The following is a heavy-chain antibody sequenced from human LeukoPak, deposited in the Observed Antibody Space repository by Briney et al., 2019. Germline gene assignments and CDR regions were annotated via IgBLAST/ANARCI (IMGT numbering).Heavy chain of an antibody. D-gene: IGHD2-15*01. CDR3: AKEGAGRSNRYFQH. CDR1: GFTVSSNY. CDR2: IYSGAST. J-gene: IGHJ1*01. V-gene: IGHV3-53*01. Sequence: PGGSLRLSCAASGFTVSSNYMSWVRQAPGKGLEWVSVIYSGASTYYADSVKGRFTISRDNSKNTLYLQMNSLRAEDTAIYYCAKEGAGRSNRYFQHWGQGTLVTVSS.